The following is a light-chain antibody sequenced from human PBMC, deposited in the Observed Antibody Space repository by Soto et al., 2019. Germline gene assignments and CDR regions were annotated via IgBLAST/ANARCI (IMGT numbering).Light chain of an antibody. J-gene: IGKJ1*01. CDR2: ATY. CDR1: QSVSSTF. Sequence: EIVLTQSPGTLSLSPGERAALSCRASQSVSSTFFAWYQQKPGQAPRLLLYATYTRAAGFPDRFSGSGSGTDFTLTISSLEPEDFAVYYCQQYGDTPVTFGPGTQVDIK. CDR3: QQYGDTPVT. V-gene: IGKV3-20*01.